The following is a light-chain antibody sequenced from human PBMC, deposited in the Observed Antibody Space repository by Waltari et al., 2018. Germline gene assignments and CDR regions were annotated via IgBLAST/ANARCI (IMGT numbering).Light chain of an antibody. CDR2: KAS. CDR1: QSISSW. J-gene: IGKJ1*01. Sequence: DIQMTQSPSSLSASVGDTVTITCRASQSISSWLAWYQQKPGKAPNLLIYKASSLQSGVPSRFRGSGSGTDFTLTISSLQPEDFATYYCLQYSSSPWTFGQGTEVEVK. CDR3: LQYSSSPWT. V-gene: IGKV1-5*03.